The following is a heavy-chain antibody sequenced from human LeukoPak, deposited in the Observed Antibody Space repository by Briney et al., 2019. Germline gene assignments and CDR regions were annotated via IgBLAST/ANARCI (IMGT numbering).Heavy chain of an antibody. D-gene: IGHD6-19*01. CDR1: GLTFSTYA. V-gene: IGHV3-23*01. CDR2: ISSGGST. J-gene: IGHJ4*02. CDR3: ANIAVAAHYYFDY. Sequence: PGGSLRLSCAASGLTFSTYAMSWVRQAPEKGLEWVSAISSGGSTYYADSVKGRFTISRDNSKDTLYVQMNSLGVEDTAVYYCANIAVAAHYYFDYWGQGTLVNVSS.